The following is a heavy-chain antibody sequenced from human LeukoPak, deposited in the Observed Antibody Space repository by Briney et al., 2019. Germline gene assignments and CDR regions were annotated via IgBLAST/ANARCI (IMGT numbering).Heavy chain of an antibody. D-gene: IGHD5-12*01. CDR1: GFTFSSYW. Sequence: GGSLRLSCAASGFTFSSYWMSWVRQAPGKGLEWVANIKQDGSEKYYVDSVKGRFTISRDNAKNSLYLQMNSLRAEDTAVYYCAKDGDSGYDWGDYFDYWGQGTLVTVSS. CDR3: AKDGDSGYDWGDYFDY. CDR2: IKQDGSEK. V-gene: IGHV3-7*03. J-gene: IGHJ4*02.